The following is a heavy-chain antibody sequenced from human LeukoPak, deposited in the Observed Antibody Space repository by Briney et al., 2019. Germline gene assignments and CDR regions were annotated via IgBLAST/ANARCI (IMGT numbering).Heavy chain of an antibody. CDR3: AKAASYYDSSGSDY. V-gene: IGHV3-30*04. D-gene: IGHD3-22*01. CDR2: ISFDGKSI. CDR1: GFTFSTYA. Sequence: PGGSLRLSCAASGFTFSTYAVHWVRQAPGKGLEWVAVISFDGKSIFYADSMKGRFTISRDNSKNTLYLQTNSLRAEDTAVYYCAKAASYYDSSGSDYWGQGTLVTVSS. J-gene: IGHJ4*02.